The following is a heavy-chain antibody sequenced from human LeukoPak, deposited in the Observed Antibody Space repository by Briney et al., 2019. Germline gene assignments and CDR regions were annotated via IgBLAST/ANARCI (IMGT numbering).Heavy chain of an antibody. Sequence: GGSLRLSCAASGFTFSTYGMNWVRQAPGKGLEWVGRGRDKANSYTTDYAASVKGRFTISRDDSKNSLYLQMTSLKTEDTAVYYCVRVIKDPTTVTTYFAYWGQGTLVTVSS. CDR1: GFTFSTYG. D-gene: IGHD4-11*01. V-gene: IGHV3-72*01. J-gene: IGHJ4*02. CDR2: GRDKANSYTT. CDR3: VRVIKDPTTVTTYFAY.